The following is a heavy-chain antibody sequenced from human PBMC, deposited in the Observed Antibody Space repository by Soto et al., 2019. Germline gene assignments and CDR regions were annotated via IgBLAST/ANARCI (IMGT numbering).Heavy chain of an antibody. V-gene: IGHV3-9*01. CDR3: AKDIGGAAAGILVY. CDR2: ISWNSGSI. J-gene: IGHJ4*02. CDR1: GFTFDDYA. D-gene: IGHD6-13*01. Sequence: EVQLVESGGGLVQPGRSLRLSCAASGFTFDDYAMHWVRQAPGKGLEWVSGISWNSGSIGYADSVKGRFTISRDNAKNSLYLQMNSLRAEDTALYYCAKDIGGAAAGILVYWGQGALVTVSS.